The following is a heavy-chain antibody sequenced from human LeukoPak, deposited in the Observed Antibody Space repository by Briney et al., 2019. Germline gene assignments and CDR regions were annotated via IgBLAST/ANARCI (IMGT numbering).Heavy chain of an antibody. V-gene: IGHV1-2*02. CDR1: GYTFTGYY. D-gene: IGHD5-12*01. CDR3: ARVQYSGYDLQVDY. CDR2: INPNSGGT. Sequence: GAPVKVSCKASGYTFTGYYMHWVRQAPGQGLEWMGWINPNSGGTNYAQKFQGRVTMTRDTSISTAYMELSRLRSDDTAVYYCARVQYSGYDLQVDYWGQGTLVTVSS. J-gene: IGHJ4*02.